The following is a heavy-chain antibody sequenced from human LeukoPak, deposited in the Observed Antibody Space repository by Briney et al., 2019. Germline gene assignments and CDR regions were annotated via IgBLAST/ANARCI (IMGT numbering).Heavy chain of an antibody. CDR2: IYYSGST. CDR1: GGSISSSSYY. V-gene: IGHV4-39*01. CDR3: ASWGPPASYETTYYFDY. D-gene: IGHD3-16*01. Sequence: KPSETLSLTRTVSGGSISSSSYYWGWIRQPPGKGLEWIGSIYYSGSTYYNPSLKSRVTISVDTSKNQFSLKLSSVTAADTAVYYCASWGPPASYETTYYFDYWGQGTLVTVSS. J-gene: IGHJ4*02.